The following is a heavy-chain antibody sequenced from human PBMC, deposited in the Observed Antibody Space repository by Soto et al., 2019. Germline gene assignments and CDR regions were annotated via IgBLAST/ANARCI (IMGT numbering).Heavy chain of an antibody. CDR2: SNHSGST. J-gene: IGHJ4*02. CDR1: GGSFSGYY. D-gene: IGHD2-15*01. Sequence: QVQLQQWGAGLLKPSETLSLTCAVYGGSFSGYYWSWIRQPPGKGLGRVWESNHSGSTNYNPSLNSRVTISVDTSTNQFCLKLSSVTAADPAVYYCARAAPRYCSGGSCYSGRDSWGQGTLVTVSS. CDR3: ARAAPRYCSGGSCYSGRDS. V-gene: IGHV4-34*01.